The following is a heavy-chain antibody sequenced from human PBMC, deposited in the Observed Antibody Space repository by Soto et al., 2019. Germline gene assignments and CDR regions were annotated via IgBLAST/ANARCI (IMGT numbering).Heavy chain of an antibody. CDR2: INVDNGDR. Sequence: QVQVVQSGPELKKPVASVKVFCKAQGYIFTKYGIDWVRQAPGHGLEWMGLINVDNGDRKVAQKFQDRVSMTTDTATDTAFMELKSPRSGDTAVYCCARRQLGGDRMLNWFDPWGQGTLVTVSS. J-gene: IGHJ5*02. CDR1: GYIFTKYG. D-gene: IGHD2-21*02. V-gene: IGHV1-18*01. CDR3: ARRQLGGDRMLNWFDP.